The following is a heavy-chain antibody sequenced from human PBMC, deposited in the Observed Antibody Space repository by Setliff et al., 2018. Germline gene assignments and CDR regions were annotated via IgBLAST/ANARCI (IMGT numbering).Heavy chain of an antibody. D-gene: IGHD3-22*01. CDR2: ISGHNGNT. Sequence: ASVKVSCKASGYTFTYYGISWVRQAPGQGLEWMGWISGHNGNTNYAQKSQGRVTLTTDTSTDTAYMELRGLRFDDTAIYYCAKEPAVTMTESIRRSYYDYALDVWGQGTAVTVSS. V-gene: IGHV1-18*01. CDR1: GYTFTYYG. CDR3: AKEPAVTMTESIRRSYYDYALDV. J-gene: IGHJ6*02.